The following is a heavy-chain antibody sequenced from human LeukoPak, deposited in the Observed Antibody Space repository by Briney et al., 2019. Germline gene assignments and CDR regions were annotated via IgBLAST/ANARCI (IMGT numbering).Heavy chain of an antibody. D-gene: IGHD6-13*01. CDR3: ARALGTVSWNYYGMDV. V-gene: IGHV4-31*03. CDR2: IYYSGST. J-gene: IGHJ6*02. CDR1: GGSISSGGYY. Sequence: SETLSLTCTVSGGSISSGGYYWSWIRQHPGKGLEWTGNIYYSGSTYYNPSLKSRVTISVDTSKNQFSLKLSSVTAADTAVYYFARALGTVSWNYYGMDVWGQGTTVTVSS.